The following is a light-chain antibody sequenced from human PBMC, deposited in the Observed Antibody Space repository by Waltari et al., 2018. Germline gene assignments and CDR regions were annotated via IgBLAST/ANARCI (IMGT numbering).Light chain of an antibody. V-gene: IGKV3-11*01. Sequence: VILTQSPAPLSLSPGERATLSCRASQSVSSYLAWYQQKPGQAPRLLIYDASSRATGIPDRFSGSGSGTDFTLTISSLEPEDVGVYHCYQHSSGYSFGQGTKVEIK. CDR1: QSVSSY. J-gene: IGKJ2*03. CDR2: DAS. CDR3: YQHSSGYS.